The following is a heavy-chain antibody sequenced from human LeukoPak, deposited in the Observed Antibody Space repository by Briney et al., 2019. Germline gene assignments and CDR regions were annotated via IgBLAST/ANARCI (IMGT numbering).Heavy chain of an antibody. D-gene: IGHD3-22*01. Sequence: SETLSLTCTVSGGSVSSGSYYWGWIRQPPGKGLEWIGSIYYSGSTYYNPSLKSRVTISVDTSKNQFSLKLSSVTAADTAVYYCARHGDYYPFDPWGQGTLVTVSS. CDR3: ARHGDYYPFDP. V-gene: IGHV4-39*01. J-gene: IGHJ5*02. CDR2: IYYSGST. CDR1: GGSVSSGSYY.